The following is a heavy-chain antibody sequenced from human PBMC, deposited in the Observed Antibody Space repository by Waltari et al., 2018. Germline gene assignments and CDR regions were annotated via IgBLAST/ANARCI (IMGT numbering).Heavy chain of an antibody. CDR1: GLSLSTYW. D-gene: IGHD6-13*01. J-gene: IGHJ4*02. Sequence: EVQLVESGGGLALPGGSLRLSCSASGLSLSTYWMTWVRQASGKGPEWVANIKEDGSEKYYMDSVKGRFTISRDNAKNSLYLQMNNLRVEDTAVYYCTRGGLDSSWYWRDWGQGTLVTVSS. CDR3: TRGGLDSSWYWRD. CDR2: IKEDGSEK. V-gene: IGHV3-7*01.